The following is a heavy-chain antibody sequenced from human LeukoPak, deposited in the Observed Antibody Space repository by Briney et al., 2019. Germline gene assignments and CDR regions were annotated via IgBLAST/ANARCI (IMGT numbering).Heavy chain of an antibody. J-gene: IGHJ5*02. CDR3: ARDRFGEGFDP. D-gene: IGHD3-10*01. Sequence: GRSLRLSCAASGFTFSSYGMHWVRQAPGKGLEWVAVISYDGSNKYYADSVKGRFTISRDNSKNTLYLQMNSLRAEDTAVYYCARDRFGEGFDPWGQGTLVTVSS. CDR1: GFTFSSYG. CDR2: ISYDGSNK. V-gene: IGHV3-30*03.